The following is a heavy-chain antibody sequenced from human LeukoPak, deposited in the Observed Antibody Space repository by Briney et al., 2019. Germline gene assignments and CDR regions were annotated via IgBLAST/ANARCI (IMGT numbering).Heavy chain of an antibody. CDR1: GFTFSSYG. D-gene: IGHD5-24*01. CDR3: ARGDGYNDAEYLQH. J-gene: IGHJ1*01. Sequence: GGSLRLSCAASGFTFSSYGMHWVRQAPDKGLEWVAVIWYDGSNKYYGDSVKGRFTISRDNSKKTLYLQMNSLRVEDTAVYYCARGDGYNDAEYLQHWGQGTLVTVS. V-gene: IGHV3-33*01. CDR2: IWYDGSNK.